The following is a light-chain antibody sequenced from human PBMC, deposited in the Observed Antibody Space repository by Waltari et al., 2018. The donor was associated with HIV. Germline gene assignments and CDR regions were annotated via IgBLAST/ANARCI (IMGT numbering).Light chain of an antibody. J-gene: IGKJ1*01. CDR1: QSVNSN. V-gene: IGKV3-15*01. Sequence: EIVLTQSPATLSVSPGERATLSCRASQSVNSNLAWYQQQPGQAPRLLIYGASTRATGIPAKFSGSGSGTEFTLTISSLQSEDFAVYYCQQYYNWPRTFGQGTKVEIK. CDR3: QQYYNWPRT. CDR2: GAS.